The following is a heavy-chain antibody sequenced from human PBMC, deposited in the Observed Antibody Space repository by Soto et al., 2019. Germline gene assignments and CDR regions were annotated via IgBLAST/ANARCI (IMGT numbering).Heavy chain of an antibody. D-gene: IGHD6-13*01. V-gene: IGHV3-33*01. Sequence: GGSLRLSCAASGFTFSSYGMHWVRQAPGKGLEWVAVIWYDGSNKYYADSVKGRFTISRDNSKNTLYLQMNSLRAEDTAVYYCARDDSREGAFDIWGQGTMVTVSS. CDR2: IWYDGSNK. CDR1: GFTFSSYG. CDR3: ARDDSREGAFDI. J-gene: IGHJ3*02.